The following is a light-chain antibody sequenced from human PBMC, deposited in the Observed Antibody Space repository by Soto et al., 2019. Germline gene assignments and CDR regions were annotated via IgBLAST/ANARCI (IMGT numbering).Light chain of an antibody. CDR3: SSYTSSSTGV. Sequence: QSVLTQPASVSGSPGQSITISCTGTSSDVGAYDYVSWYRQHPGKAPKLMIYEVSNRPSGVSNRFSGSKSGNTASLTISRLQADDEADYYCSSYTSSSTGVFGGGTKLTVL. V-gene: IGLV2-14*01. J-gene: IGLJ3*02. CDR2: EVS. CDR1: SSDVGAYDY.